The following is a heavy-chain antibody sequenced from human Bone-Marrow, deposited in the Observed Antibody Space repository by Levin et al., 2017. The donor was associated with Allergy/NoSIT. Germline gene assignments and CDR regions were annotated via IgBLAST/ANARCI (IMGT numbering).Heavy chain of an antibody. Sequence: PSQTLSLTCAVSGFPINSGYFWGWIRQPPGKGLDWIGSVYHSGNTYHSPSFKSRVTFSIDASKNHFSLTLSSVTAPDTAIYYCVKGSHFGSADYYEYFDYWGQGALVTVSS. J-gene: IGHJ4*02. CDR3: VKGSHFGSADYYEYFDY. CDR2: VYHSGNT. CDR1: GFPINSGYF. D-gene: IGHD3-3*01. V-gene: IGHV4-38-2*01.